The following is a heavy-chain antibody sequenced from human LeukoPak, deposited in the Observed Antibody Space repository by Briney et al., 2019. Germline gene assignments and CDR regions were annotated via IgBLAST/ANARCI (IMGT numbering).Heavy chain of an antibody. CDR3: ATYDSSGYSDY. V-gene: IGHV3-23*01. D-gene: IGHD3-22*01. Sequence: GESLRLSCAASGFTFGHYAMTWVRQAPGKGLDWVSSIGSSGGSTYYADSVKGRFTISRDNSKNTLYLQMSSLRAEDTAVYYCATYDSSGYSDYWGQGTLVTVSS. CDR1: GFTFGHYA. J-gene: IGHJ4*02. CDR2: IGSSGGST.